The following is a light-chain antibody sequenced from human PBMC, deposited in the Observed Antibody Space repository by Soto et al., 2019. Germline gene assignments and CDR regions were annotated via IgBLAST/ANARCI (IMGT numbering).Light chain of an antibody. CDR2: DVS. Sequence: QSALTQPRSVSGSPGQSVTISCTGTSSDVGGYNYVSWYQQHPGKAPKLIIYDVSKWPSGVPDRFAGSKSGNTASLTIAGLQAEDAADYYCCSDAGNSRWVFGGGTKLTVL. CDR3: CSDAGNSRWV. V-gene: IGLV2-11*01. J-gene: IGLJ3*02. CDR1: SSDVGGYNY.